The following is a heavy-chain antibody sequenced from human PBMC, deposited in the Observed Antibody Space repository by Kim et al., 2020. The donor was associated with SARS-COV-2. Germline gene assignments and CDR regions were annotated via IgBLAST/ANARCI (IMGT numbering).Heavy chain of an antibody. CDR2: ST. J-gene: IGHJ4*02. CDR3: ARHSYGSVDY. V-gene: IGHV4-39*01. D-gene: IGHD3-10*01. Sequence: STYYNPSPKRRVTISVDTYKNPFSLKLGSVTPADTAVYYCARHSYGSVDYWGQGTLVTVSS.